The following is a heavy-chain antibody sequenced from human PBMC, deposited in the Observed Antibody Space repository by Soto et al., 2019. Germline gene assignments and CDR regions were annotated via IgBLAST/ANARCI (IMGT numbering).Heavy chain of an antibody. V-gene: IGHV1-46*03. J-gene: IGHJ5*02. D-gene: IGHD3-10*01. Sequence: ASVKVSCKASGYTFTSYYMHWVRQAPGQGLEWMGIINPSGGSTSYAQKFQGRVTMTRDTSTSTVYMELSSLRSEDTAVYYCARDRYYYGSGSYYTGYWFDPWGQGTLVTVSS. CDR2: INPSGGST. CDR3: ARDRYYYGSGSYYTGYWFDP. CDR1: GYTFTSYY.